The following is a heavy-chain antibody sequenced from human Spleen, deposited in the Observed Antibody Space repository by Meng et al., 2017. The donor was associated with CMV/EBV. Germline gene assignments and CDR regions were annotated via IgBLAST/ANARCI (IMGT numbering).Heavy chain of an antibody. V-gene: IGHV3-53*01. CDR2: IYSGGST. D-gene: IGHD1-26*01. Sequence: GESLKISCAASGFTVSSNYMSWVRQAPGKGLEWVSVIYSGGSTYYADSVKGRFTISRDNSKNTLYLQMNSLRAEDTAVYYCASAFSGSPTDFDYWGQGTLVTVSS. CDR3: ASAFSGSPTDFDY. CDR1: GFTVSSNY. J-gene: IGHJ4*02.